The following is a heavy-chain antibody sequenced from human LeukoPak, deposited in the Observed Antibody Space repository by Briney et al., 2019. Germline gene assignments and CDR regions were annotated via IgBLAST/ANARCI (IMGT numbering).Heavy chain of an antibody. J-gene: IGHJ4*02. CDR1: GFTFSSYS. V-gene: IGHV3-48*01. CDR2: ISSSSSTI. CDR3: AIEVGATQFDY. D-gene: IGHD1-26*01. Sequence: GGSLRLPCAASGFTFSSYSMNWVRQAPGKGLEWVSYISSSSSTIYYADSVKGRFTISRDNAKNSLYLQMNSLRAEDAAVYYCAIEVGATQFDYWGRGTLVTVSS.